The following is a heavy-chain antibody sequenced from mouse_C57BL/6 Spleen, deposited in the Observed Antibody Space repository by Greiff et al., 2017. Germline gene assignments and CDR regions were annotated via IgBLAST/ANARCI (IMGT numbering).Heavy chain of an antibody. CDR3: ARSHYYGSSYYFDY. D-gene: IGHD1-1*01. CDR1: GYAFSSYW. V-gene: IGHV1-80*01. Sequence: VQLQQSGAELVKPGASVKISCKASGYAFSSYWMNWVKQRPGKGLEWIGQIYPGDGDTNYNGTFKGKATLTADKSSSTAYMQLSSLTSEDSAVYFCARSHYYGSSYYFDYWGQGTTLTVSS. J-gene: IGHJ2*01. CDR2: IYPGDGDT.